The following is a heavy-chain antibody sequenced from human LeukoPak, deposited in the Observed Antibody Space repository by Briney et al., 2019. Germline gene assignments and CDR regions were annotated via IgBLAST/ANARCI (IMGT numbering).Heavy chain of an antibody. Sequence: SETLSLTCTVSGGSISSYYWSWIRQPAGKGLEWIGRIYTSGSTNYNPSLKSRVTMSVDTSENQFSLKLSSVTAADTAVYYCAIVSAAGRAFDYWGQGTLVTVSS. J-gene: IGHJ4*02. V-gene: IGHV4-4*07. CDR1: GGSISSYY. CDR2: IYTSGST. CDR3: AIVSAAGRAFDY. D-gene: IGHD6-13*01.